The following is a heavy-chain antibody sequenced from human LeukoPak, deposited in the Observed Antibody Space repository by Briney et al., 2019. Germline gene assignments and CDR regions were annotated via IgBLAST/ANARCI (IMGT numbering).Heavy chain of an antibody. Sequence: PGGSLRLSCAASGFTFSNAWMSWVRQAPGKGLEWVGRIKSKTDGGTTDYAAPVKGRFTISRDDSKNTLYLQMNSLKTEDTAVYYCTTRPARRGYSGYDYNDYWGQGTLVTVSS. CDR1: GFTFSNAW. V-gene: IGHV3-15*01. J-gene: IGHJ4*02. CDR2: IKSKTDGGTT. CDR3: TTRPARRGYSGYDYNDY. D-gene: IGHD5-12*01.